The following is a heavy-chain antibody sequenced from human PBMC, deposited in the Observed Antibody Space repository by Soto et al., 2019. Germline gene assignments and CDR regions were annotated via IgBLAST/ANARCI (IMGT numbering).Heavy chain of an antibody. D-gene: IGHD3-22*01. V-gene: IGHV3-30*18. CDR1: GFTFSSYG. Sequence: QVQLVESGGGVAQPGRSLRLSCAASGFTFSSYGMHWVRQAPGKGLEWVVVISYDGSNKYYADSVKGRFTISRDNSKNTLYLQMNSLRAEDTAVYYCAKGQDSSGSEYFQHWGQGTLVTVSS. J-gene: IGHJ1*01. CDR2: ISYDGSNK. CDR3: AKGQDSSGSEYFQH.